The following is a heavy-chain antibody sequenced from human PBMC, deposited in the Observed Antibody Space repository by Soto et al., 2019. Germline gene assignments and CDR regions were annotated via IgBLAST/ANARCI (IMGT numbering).Heavy chain of an antibody. CDR2: IIPIFGTA. CDR3: ARSRGHDDFWSGYNNWFDP. V-gene: IGHV1-69*06. D-gene: IGHD3-3*01. CDR1: GGTFSSYA. J-gene: IGHJ5*02. Sequence: GASVKVSCKASGGTFSSYAISWVRQAPGQGLEWMGGIIPIFGTANYAQKFQGRVTITADKSTSTAYMELSSLRSEDTAVYYCARSRGHDDFWSGYNNWFDPWGQGTLLTVSS.